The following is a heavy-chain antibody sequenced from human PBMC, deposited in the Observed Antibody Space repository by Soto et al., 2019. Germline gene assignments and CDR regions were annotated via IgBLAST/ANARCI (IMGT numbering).Heavy chain of an antibody. D-gene: IGHD4-4*01. CDR1: GGSISSGGYY. CDR3: ARKFTVTTGFDY. J-gene: IGHJ4*02. Sequence: SETLSVTCTVSGGSISSGGYYWSWIRQHPGKGLEWIGYIYYSGSTYYNPSLKSRVTISVDTSKNQFSLKLSSVTAADTAVYYCARKFTVTTGFDYWGQGTLVTVSS. V-gene: IGHV4-31*03. CDR2: IYYSGST.